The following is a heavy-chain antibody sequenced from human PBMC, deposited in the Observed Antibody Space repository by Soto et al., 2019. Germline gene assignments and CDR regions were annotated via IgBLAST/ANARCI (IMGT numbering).Heavy chain of an antibody. CDR1: GLSFNIYW. J-gene: IGHJ6*02. CDR2: INSDGSHT. CDR3: AGGMQGLGV. V-gene: IGHV3-74*01. Sequence: DVQLVESGGGVVQPGGSLRLSCAASGLSFNIYWMHWVRQVPGKGLVWLARINSDGSHTIYVDSVKGRFTISRDNAKNTVFLQMDSLRDEDTGVYYSAGGMQGLGVWGQGTTVTVSS.